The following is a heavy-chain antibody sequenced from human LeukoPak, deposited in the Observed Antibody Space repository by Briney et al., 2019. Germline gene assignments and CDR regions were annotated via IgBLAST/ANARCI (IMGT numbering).Heavy chain of an antibody. J-gene: IGHJ6*02. CDR2: IIPIFGTA. CDR1: GYTFTSYG. Sequence: SVKVSCKASGYTFTSYGISWVRQAPGQGLEWMGGIIPIFGTANYAQKFQGRVTITADESTSTAYMELSSLRSEDTAVYYCARDPEGHYSSSWYGYYYYYGMDVRGQGTTVTVSS. V-gene: IGHV1-69*13. CDR3: ARDPEGHYSSSWYGYYYYYGMDV. D-gene: IGHD6-13*01.